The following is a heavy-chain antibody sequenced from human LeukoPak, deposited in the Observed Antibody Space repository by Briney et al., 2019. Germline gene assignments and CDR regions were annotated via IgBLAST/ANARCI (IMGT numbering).Heavy chain of an antibody. CDR1: GFTFSSYA. CDR3: ASSLGYSSGWYTG. J-gene: IGHJ4*02. CDR2: ISGSGGST. V-gene: IGHV3-23*01. D-gene: IGHD6-19*01. Sequence: GGSLRLSCAASGFTFSSYAMSWVRQAPGQGLEWVSAISGSGGSTYYADSVKGRFTISRDNSKNTLYLQMNSLRAEDTAVYYCASSLGYSSGWYTGWGQGTLVTVSS.